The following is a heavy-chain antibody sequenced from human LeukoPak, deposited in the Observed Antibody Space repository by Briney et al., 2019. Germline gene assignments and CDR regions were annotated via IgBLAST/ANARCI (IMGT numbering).Heavy chain of an antibody. D-gene: IGHD2-15*01. V-gene: IGHV3-30*02. Sequence: PGGSLRLSCAASELTFSSYGLHWVRQAPGKGLEWVAFIWYDGSKKYYADSVKGRFVISRGNSNNRLYLQMDSVRVEDTAMYYCAKDHCSGFPGCYYFDFWGRGTLVTVSS. CDR1: ELTFSSYG. J-gene: IGHJ2*01. CDR3: AKDHCSGFPGCYYFDF. CDR2: IWYDGSKK.